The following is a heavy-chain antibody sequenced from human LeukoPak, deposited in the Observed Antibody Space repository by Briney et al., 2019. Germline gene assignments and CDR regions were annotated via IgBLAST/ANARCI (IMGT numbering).Heavy chain of an antibody. CDR3: ARFITLDY. CDR2: MYSGGST. Sequence: AGGSLRLSCAASGFSVTTNYMTWVRQAPGKGLEWVSVMYSGGSTYYADSVRGRFTISRDNSKNTLYLQMNSLRVEDTAVYYCARFITLDYWGQGTLVTVSP. CDR1: GFSVTTNY. D-gene: IGHD3-16*02. V-gene: IGHV3-53*01. J-gene: IGHJ4*02.